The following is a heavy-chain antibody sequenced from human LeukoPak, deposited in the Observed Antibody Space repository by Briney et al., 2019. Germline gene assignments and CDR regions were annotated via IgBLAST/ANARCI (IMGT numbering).Heavy chain of an antibody. Sequence: PGRSLRLSCAASGFTFSSYGMRWVRQAPGKGLEWVAVISYDGSNKYYADSVKGRFTISRDNSKNTLYLQMNSLRAEDTAVYYCACITMVRGVTNSEGWGQGTLVTVSS. CDR2: ISYDGSNK. V-gene: IGHV3-30*03. D-gene: IGHD3-10*01. CDR3: ACITMVRGVTNSEG. J-gene: IGHJ4*02. CDR1: GFTFSSYG.